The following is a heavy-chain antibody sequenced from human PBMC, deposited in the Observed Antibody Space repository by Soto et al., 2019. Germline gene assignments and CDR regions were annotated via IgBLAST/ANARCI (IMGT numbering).Heavy chain of an antibody. J-gene: IGHJ4*02. CDR1: GFTFSSYX. CDR2: ISGSGGSP. Sequence: XGSLRLSXAASGFTFSSYXXXXVXXXPEKXLEWVSPISGSGGSPDYADSLKGRFTISRDNSKNTLYLQMNSLRAEDTAVXYCAKDWSRXYXXRDYWGQGTLVTVSS. D-gene: IGHD5-12*01. CDR3: AKDWSRXYXXRDY. V-gene: IGHV3-23*01.